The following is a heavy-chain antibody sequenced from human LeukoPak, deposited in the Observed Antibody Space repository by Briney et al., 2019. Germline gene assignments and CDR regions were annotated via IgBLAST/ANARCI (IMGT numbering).Heavy chain of an antibody. Sequence: PGGSLRLSCAASGFLFSSFGMSWVRQAPGKGLEWVSGISGSGDSTDYADSVKGRFTISRDNSKNTPYLQMSSLRAEDAALYYCTTNYDLDSWGQGTLVTVSS. J-gene: IGHJ4*02. CDR2: ISGSGDST. CDR3: TTNYDLDS. CDR1: GFLFSSFG. D-gene: IGHD1-7*01. V-gene: IGHV3-23*01.